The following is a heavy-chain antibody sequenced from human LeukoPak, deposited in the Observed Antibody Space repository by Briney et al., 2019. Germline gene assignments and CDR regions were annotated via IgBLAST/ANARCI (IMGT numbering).Heavy chain of an antibody. V-gene: IGHV3-7*01. CDR1: VFTLTSFW. CDR3: ASGRHWIAAAPGFDY. J-gene: IGHJ4*02. CDR2: IKQDGSEK. D-gene: IGHD6-13*01. Sequence: GGSLRLSCAPSVFTLTSFWISSVPQAPGNGLEWVANIKQDGSEKYYVDSVKGRFTISRDNAKNSLYLQMNSLRAEDTAVYYCASGRHWIAAAPGFDYWGQGTLVTVSS.